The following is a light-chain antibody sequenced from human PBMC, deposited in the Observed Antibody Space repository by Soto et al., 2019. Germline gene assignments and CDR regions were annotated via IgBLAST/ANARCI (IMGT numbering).Light chain of an antibody. CDR2: SAS. V-gene: IGKV1-39*01. Sequence: IKMSQSLVALSAYKRDSAKVTCRASQPIGTSLHWHQQRAGKAPKVLISSASRLQSGVSSRFSGSGSGTHFTLTISSLRPEDSATYYCLQGYNTFWTFGQVTEVAIK. J-gene: IGKJ1*01. CDR1: QPIGTS. CDR3: LQGYNTFWT.